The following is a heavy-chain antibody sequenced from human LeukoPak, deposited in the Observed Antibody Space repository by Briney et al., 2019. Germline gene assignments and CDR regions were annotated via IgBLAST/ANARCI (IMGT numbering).Heavy chain of an antibody. Sequence: GGSLRLSCAASGFTFSDYYVSWIRQAPGKGLEWVSYISSSDSSTKYADSVKGRFSISRDNGKNSLFLQMNSLRAEDTAVYYCARGPFGGIWFGELYFDYWGQGALVTVSS. D-gene: IGHD3-10*01. CDR1: GFTFSDYY. CDR2: ISSSDSST. V-gene: IGHV3-11*05. J-gene: IGHJ4*02. CDR3: ARGPFGGIWFGELYFDY.